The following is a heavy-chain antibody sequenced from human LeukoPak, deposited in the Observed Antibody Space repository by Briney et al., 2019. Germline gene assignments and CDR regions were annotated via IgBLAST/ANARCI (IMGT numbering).Heavy chain of an antibody. D-gene: IGHD2-2*01. CDR2: IRYDGSNK. CDR1: GFTFSSYG. CDR3: AKDRYIVVVPAAIGGFDY. V-gene: IGHV3-30*02. J-gene: IGHJ4*02. Sequence: TGGSLRLSCAASGFTFSSYGMHWVRQAPGKGLEWVAFIRYDGSNKYYADSVKGRFTISRDNSKNTLYLQMNSLRAEDTAVYYCAKDRYIVVVPAAIGGFDYWGQGTLVTVSS.